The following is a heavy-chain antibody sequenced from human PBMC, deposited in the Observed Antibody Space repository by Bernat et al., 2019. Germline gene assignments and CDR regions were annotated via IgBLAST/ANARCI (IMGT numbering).Heavy chain of an antibody. CDR2: IYYSGST. CDR3: ARNYYGSGSYYVDAFDI. J-gene: IGHJ3*02. Sequence: QLQLQASRPGLVKPSETLSLTCTVSGGSISSSSYYWGWIRQPPGKGLEWIGSIYYSGSTYYNPSLKSRVTISVDTSKNQFSLKLSSVTAADTAVYYCARNYYGSGSYYVDAFDIWGQGTMVTVSS. D-gene: IGHD3-10*01. V-gene: IGHV4-39*01. CDR1: GGSISSSSYY.